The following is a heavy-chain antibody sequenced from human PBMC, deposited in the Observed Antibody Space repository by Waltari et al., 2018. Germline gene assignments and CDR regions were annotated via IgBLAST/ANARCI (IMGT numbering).Heavy chain of an antibody. D-gene: IGHD3-16*02. Sequence: QLQLQESGPGLVKPSETLSLTCTVSGGSISSSSYYWGWLRQPPGKGLGWIGSIYYSGRPYYNPSLTSRVTTSVDQSKQQFSLKMTAGTAAYTAVYYCARDDRLSYFDYWGQGTLVTVSS. CDR3: ARDDRLSYFDY. J-gene: IGHJ4*02. CDR2: IYYSGRP. CDR1: GGSISSSSYY. V-gene: IGHV4-39*07.